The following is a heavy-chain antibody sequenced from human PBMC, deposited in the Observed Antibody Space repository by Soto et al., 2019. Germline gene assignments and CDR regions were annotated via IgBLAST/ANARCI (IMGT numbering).Heavy chain of an antibody. Sequence: QVQLVQSGPEVRKPGASVRLSCATSGYNFNQYYIHWVRQAPGQGLEGMGIINLRGGTTEYAHKLRGRVTVTGDTSTRTAYMELSSLRSEDTAGYFCARGPDDSDVPRWDHWGQGTLITVSS. J-gene: IGHJ4*02. CDR1: GYNFNQYY. CDR3: ARGPDDSDVPRWDH. D-gene: IGHD4-17*01. V-gene: IGHV1-46*02. CDR2: INLRGGTT.